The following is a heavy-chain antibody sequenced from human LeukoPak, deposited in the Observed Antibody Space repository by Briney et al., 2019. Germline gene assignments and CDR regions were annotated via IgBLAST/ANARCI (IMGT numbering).Heavy chain of an antibody. CDR3: ARDTSMDV. CDR2: MSYDGNNK. V-gene: IGHV3-30-3*01. D-gene: IGHD1-1*01. Sequence: QAGGSLRLSCAASGFTFSSYAMSWVRQAPGKGLEWVSVMSYDGNNKYYSDSVKGRFTISRDNSKNMLYLQMNSLRAEDTAVYYCARDTSMDVWGQGTTVTVSS. CDR1: GFTFSSYA. J-gene: IGHJ6*02.